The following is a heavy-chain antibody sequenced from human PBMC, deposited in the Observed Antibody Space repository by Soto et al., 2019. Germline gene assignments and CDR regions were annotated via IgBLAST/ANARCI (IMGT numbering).Heavy chain of an antibody. J-gene: IGHJ4*02. CDR1: GFTFSDYY. Sequence: PGGSLRLSCAASGFTFSDYYMDWVRQAPGTGLKWVVRSRNRANSHSTEYAASVKGRFTVSRDDSKNSVYLQMNSLTIADTAVYYCARHVCSTTRCSPYFVYWGQGALVTVSS. CDR2: SRNRANSHST. V-gene: IGHV3-72*01. D-gene: IGHD2-2*01. CDR3: ARHVCSTTRCSPYFVY.